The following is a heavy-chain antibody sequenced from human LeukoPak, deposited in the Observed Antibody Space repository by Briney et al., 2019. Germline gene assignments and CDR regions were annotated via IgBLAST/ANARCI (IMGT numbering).Heavy chain of an antibody. CDR1: GYTFTGYY. V-gene: IGHV1-2*02. D-gene: IGHD3-22*01. CDR3: ARVSFLYYDSSGYCFNY. Sequence: ASVKVSCKASGYTFTGYYMHWVRQAPGQGLEWMGWINPNSGGTNYAQKFQGRVTMTRDTSISTAYMELSRLRSDDTAVYYCARVSFLYYDSSGYCFNYWGQGTLVTVSS. J-gene: IGHJ4*02. CDR2: INPNSGGT.